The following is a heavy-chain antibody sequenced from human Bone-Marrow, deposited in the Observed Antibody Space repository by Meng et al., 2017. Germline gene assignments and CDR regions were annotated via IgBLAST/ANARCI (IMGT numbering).Heavy chain of an antibody. V-gene: IGHV4-59*01. J-gene: IGHJ4*02. Sequence: GSLRLSCSVSGVSISSAYWSWIRQSPGKGLEWIGFTYDRGSTNYNPSLKSRVAISLDRSKNQVSLILTSVTAADTAVYYCARARIMITFGGVIVSDEYYFDYWGQGTLVTVSS. CDR1: GVSISSAY. D-gene: IGHD3-16*02. CDR2: TYDRGST. CDR3: ARARIMITFGGVIVSDEYYFDY.